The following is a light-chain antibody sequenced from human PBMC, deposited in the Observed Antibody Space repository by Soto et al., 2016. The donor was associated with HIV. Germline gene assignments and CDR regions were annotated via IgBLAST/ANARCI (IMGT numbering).Light chain of an antibody. V-gene: IGLV1-51*01. CDR1: SSNIESYH. J-gene: IGLJ3*02. Sequence: QSVLTQPPSVSAALGQKVSISCSGSSSNIESYHTSWYQHVPGMSPKLVIYDNDKRASGIPDRFSGSKSGTSANLTITGLRSGDEAVYYCGTWDWSLSVWVFGGGTELTVL. CDR2: DND. CDR3: GTWDWSLSVWV.